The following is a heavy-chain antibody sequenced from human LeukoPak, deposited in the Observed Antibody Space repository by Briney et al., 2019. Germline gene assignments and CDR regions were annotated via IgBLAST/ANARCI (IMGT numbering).Heavy chain of an antibody. CDR3: ARDGPRYSTSWYLGHYFDY. CDR1: GYTFTSNT. V-gene: IGHV1-3*01. CDR2: INAGNGDT. D-gene: IGHD6-13*01. J-gene: IGHJ4*02. Sequence: ASVKVSCKASGYTFTSNTMHWVRQAPGQGLEWMGWINAGNGDTKCSQKFQDRVTITGDTSASTAYMELSSLRSEDTAVYYCARDGPRYSTSWYLGHYFDYWGQGTLVTVSS.